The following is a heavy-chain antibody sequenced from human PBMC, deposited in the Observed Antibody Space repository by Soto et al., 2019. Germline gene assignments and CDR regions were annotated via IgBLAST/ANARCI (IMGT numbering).Heavy chain of an antibody. Sequence: SETLSLTCAVYGGSFSGYYWSWIRQPPGKGLEWIGEINHSGSTNYNPSLKSRVTISVDTSKNQFSLKLSSVTAADTAVYYCASVRYGRGAFDIWGQGTMVTVSS. CDR1: GGSFSGYY. V-gene: IGHV4-34*01. D-gene: IGHD3-10*01. J-gene: IGHJ3*02. CDR3: ASVRYGRGAFDI. CDR2: INHSGST.